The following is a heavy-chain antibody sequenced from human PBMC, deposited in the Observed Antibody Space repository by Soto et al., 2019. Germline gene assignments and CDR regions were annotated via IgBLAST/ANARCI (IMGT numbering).Heavy chain of an antibody. CDR1: GFTFASYN. CDR2: ISHHSDYI. J-gene: IGHJ6*02. CDR3: ARGGSAERQTDGDSYHYYPMDV. Sequence: GGSLRLSCASSGFTFASYNMLWVRQAPGKGLESVASISHHSDYIYHADSVKGRFTVSRDNAKNSLFLEMTILRDEDTAVYYCARGGSAERQTDGDSYHYYPMDVWGQGTTVTVYS. V-gene: IGHV3-21*01. D-gene: IGHD3-22*01.